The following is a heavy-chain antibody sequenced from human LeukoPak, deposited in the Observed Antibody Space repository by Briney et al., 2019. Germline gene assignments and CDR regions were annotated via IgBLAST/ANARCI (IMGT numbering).Heavy chain of an antibody. CDR1: RFTVGSNS. Sequence: GGSLRLSCAASRFTVGSNSMSWVRQAPGKGLEWVSFIYSDNTHYSDSVKGRFTISRDNSKNTLYLQMNSLRAEDTAVYYCARRAGAYSHPYDYWGQGTLVTVS. D-gene: IGHD4/OR15-4a*01. CDR2: IYSDNT. V-gene: IGHV3-53*01. CDR3: ARRAGAYSHPYDY. J-gene: IGHJ4*02.